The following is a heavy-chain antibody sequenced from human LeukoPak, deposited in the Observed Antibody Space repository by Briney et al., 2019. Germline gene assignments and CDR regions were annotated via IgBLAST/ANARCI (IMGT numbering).Heavy chain of an antibody. V-gene: IGHV4-61*02. Sequence: SETLSLTCTVSGGSISSGSYYWSGIRQPAGKGLEWIGCIYTSGSTNYNPSLKSRVTISVDTSKNQFSLKLSSVTAADTAVYYCARVDLRYCSGGSCPFDYWGQATLVTVSS. J-gene: IGHJ4*02. CDR1: GGSISSGSYY. D-gene: IGHD2-15*01. CDR2: IYTSGST. CDR3: ARVDLRYCSGGSCPFDY.